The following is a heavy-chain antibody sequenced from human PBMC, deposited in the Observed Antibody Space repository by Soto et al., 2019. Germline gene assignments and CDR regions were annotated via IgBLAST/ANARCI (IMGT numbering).Heavy chain of an antibody. D-gene: IGHD5-18*01. CDR2: IIPIFGTA. J-gene: IGHJ4*02. Sequence: QVQLVQSGAEVKKPGSSVKVSCKASGGTFSSYAISWVRQAPGQGLEWMGGIIPIFGTANYAQKFQGRVRITADESTSTAYMELSSLRSEDTAVYCCARESRRGYSYGQLGGGVFDYWGQGTLVTVSS. CDR1: GGTFSSYA. V-gene: IGHV1-69*01. CDR3: ARESRRGYSYGQLGGGVFDY.